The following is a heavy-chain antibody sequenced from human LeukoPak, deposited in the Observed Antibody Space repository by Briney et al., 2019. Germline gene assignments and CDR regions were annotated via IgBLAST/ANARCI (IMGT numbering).Heavy chain of an antibody. CDR1: GFTFSSYG. J-gene: IGHJ4*02. V-gene: IGHV3-23*01. CDR2: ISGSGDRA. CDR3: AKGHGDYKGNYFDY. D-gene: IGHD4-17*01. Sequence: PGGSLRLSCVASGFTFSSYGMSWVRQAPGKGLEWVSGISGSGDRANYADSLKGRFTISRDNSKRTLYLQMDSLRVEDTAVYYCAKGHGDYKGNYFDYWGQGTLVTVSS.